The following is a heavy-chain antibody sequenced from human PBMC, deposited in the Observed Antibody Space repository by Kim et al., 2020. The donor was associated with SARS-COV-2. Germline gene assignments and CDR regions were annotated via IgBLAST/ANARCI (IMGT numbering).Heavy chain of an antibody. Sequence: SETLSLTCTVFGVSISSDSYYWGWIRQPPGKGLEWIGTVHFSGGSYYNPSLKSRVTISGDTSKNQFSLKLTSVTAADTAVYYCARHFREMASDFLGQG. V-gene: IGHV4-39*01. CDR3: ARHFREMASDF. CDR1: GVSISSDSYY. CDR2: VHFSGGS. J-gene: IGHJ4*02.